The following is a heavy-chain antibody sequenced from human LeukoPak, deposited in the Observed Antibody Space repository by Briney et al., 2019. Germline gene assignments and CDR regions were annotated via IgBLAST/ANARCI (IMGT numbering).Heavy chain of an antibody. V-gene: IGHV3-30*02. Sequence: GGSLRLSCAASGFTFDDYAMHWVRQASGKGLEWVAVIWYGGSNKYYADSVKGRFTISRDNSKNTLYLQMNSMRAEDTAVYYCAKEGSTDAFDIWGQGTMVTVSS. CDR1: GFTFDDYA. J-gene: IGHJ3*02. CDR2: IWYGGSNK. CDR3: AKEGSTDAFDI.